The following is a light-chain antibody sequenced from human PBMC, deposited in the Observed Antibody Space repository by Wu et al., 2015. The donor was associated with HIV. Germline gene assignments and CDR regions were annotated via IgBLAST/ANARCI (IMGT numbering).Light chain of an antibody. V-gene: IGKV3-15*01. CDR2: GAS. Sequence: QKPTARRPNGSPSIGASTTGRLVFPIRFSGSGSGTEFTLTISNMESEDFAVYYCQQYNIWPPEDTFGQGTKLEIK. J-gene: IGKJ2*01. CDR3: QQYNIWPPEDT.